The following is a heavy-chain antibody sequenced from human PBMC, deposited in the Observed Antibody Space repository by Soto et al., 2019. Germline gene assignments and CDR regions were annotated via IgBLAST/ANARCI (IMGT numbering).Heavy chain of an antibody. D-gene: IGHD6-19*01. V-gene: IGHV3-30*18. CDR1: GFALSSYG. CDR3: AKDRGHLAVASITGGGALDK. Sequence: QIHLVESGGGVVQPGASQRLSCEASGFALSSYGMHWVRQAPGKGLEWVAVISYNGNNQYYADSERGRFNVSRDNSQSTLYRQMSSRWPEDTAVYFCAKDRGHLAVASITGGGALDKWGQGTMVTVSS. CDR2: ISYNGNNQ. J-gene: IGHJ3*01.